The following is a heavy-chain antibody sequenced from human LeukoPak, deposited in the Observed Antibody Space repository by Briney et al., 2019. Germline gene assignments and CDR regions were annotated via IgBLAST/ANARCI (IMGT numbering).Heavy chain of an antibody. V-gene: IGHV3-48*04. CDR2: ISSSSSTI. CDR1: GFTFSSYS. CDR3: ARADTNTMVRGVIEYYFDY. Sequence: GGSLRLSCAASGFTFSSYSMNWVRQAPGKGLEWVSYISSSSSTIYYADSVKGRFTISRDNAKNSLYLQMNSLRAEDTAVYYCARADTNTMVRGVIEYYFDYWGQGTLVTVSS. D-gene: IGHD3-10*01. J-gene: IGHJ4*02.